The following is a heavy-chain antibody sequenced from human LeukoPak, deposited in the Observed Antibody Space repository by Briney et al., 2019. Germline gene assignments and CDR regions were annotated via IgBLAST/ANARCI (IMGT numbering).Heavy chain of an antibody. CDR2: ISSSSSTI. CDR1: GFTFSSYS. J-gene: IGHJ4*02. V-gene: IGHV3-48*04. Sequence: GGSLRLSCAASGFTFSSYSMNWVRQAPGKGLEWISYISSSSSTIYYADSVKGRFTISRDNAENSLYLQMNSLRVEDTAVYYCARAPTVLVGYCSSSSCQADYWGQGTLVTVSS. D-gene: IGHD2-2*01. CDR3: ARAPTVLVGYCSSSSCQADY.